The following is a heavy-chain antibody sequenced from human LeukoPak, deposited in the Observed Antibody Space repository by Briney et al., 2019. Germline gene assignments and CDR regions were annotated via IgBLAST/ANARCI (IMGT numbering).Heavy chain of an antibody. CDR2: ISSSSYI. Sequence: GGSLRLSCAASGFTFSSYSMNWVRQAPGKGLEWVSSISSSSYIYYADSVKGRFTISRDNAKNSLYLQMNSLRAEDTAVYYCARDSRAYYYYYMDVWGKGTTVTVSS. CDR1: GFTFSSYS. J-gene: IGHJ6*03. V-gene: IGHV3-21*01. CDR3: ARDSRAYYYYYMDV.